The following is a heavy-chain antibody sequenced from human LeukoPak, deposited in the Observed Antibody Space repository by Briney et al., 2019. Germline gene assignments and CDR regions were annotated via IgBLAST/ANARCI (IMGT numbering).Heavy chain of an antibody. J-gene: IGHJ6*02. CDR2: TYYRSKWHN. Sequence: SQTLSLTCAISGDSVSSNSGAWNWIRQSPSRGLEWLGRTYYRSKWHNDYAISVKSRIIINSDTSKNQFSLQLNSVTPEGTAVYYCTRDVGPYYGMDVWGQGTTVTVSS. V-gene: IGHV6-1*01. D-gene: IGHD3-10*01. CDR3: TRDVGPYYGMDV. CDR1: GDSVSSNSGA.